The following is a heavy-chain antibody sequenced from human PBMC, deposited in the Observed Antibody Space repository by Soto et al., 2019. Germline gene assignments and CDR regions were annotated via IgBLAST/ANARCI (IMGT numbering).Heavy chain of an antibody. D-gene: IGHD2-8*01. CDR1: GGSISSGDYY. V-gene: IGHV4-30-4*01. CDR3: ARADPMVYAIARFDY. CDR2: IYYSGST. J-gene: IGHJ4*02. Sequence: PSETLSLTCTVSGGSISSGDYYWSWIRQPPGKGLEWIGYIYYSGSTYYNPSLKSRVTISVDTSKNQFSLKLSSVIAADTAVYYCARADPMVYAIARFDYWGQGTLVTVSS.